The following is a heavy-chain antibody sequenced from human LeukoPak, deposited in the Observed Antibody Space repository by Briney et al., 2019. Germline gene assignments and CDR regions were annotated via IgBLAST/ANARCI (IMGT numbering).Heavy chain of an antibody. D-gene: IGHD3-9*01. Sequence: GASVKVSCKASGYTFTSYAMHWVRQAPAQRLEWMGWINAGNGNTKYSQKFQGRVTITRDTSASTAYMELSSLRSEDTAVYYCARSRLVTNWFDPWGQGTLVTVSS. CDR3: ARSRLVTNWFDP. J-gene: IGHJ5*02. V-gene: IGHV1-3*01. CDR1: GYTFTSYA. CDR2: INAGNGNT.